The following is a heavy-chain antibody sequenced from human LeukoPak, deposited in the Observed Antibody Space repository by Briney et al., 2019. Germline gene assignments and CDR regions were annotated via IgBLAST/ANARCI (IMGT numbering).Heavy chain of an antibody. CDR3: VSFYGTY. J-gene: IGHJ4*02. Sequence: GGSLRLSCAASGFTFSSFWMHWVRQVPGKGLVWVSHINSDGSWTSYADSVKGRFTISKDNAKNTVYLQMNSLRAEDTAVYYCVSFYGTYWGRGTLVTVSS. CDR2: INSDGSWT. V-gene: IGHV3-74*01. CDR1: GFTFSSFW. D-gene: IGHD2/OR15-2a*01.